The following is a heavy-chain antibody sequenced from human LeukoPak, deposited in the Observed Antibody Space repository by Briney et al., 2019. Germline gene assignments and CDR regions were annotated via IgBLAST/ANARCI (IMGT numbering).Heavy chain of an antibody. CDR1: GLTFSSYG. Sequence: GGSLRLSCAASGLTFSSYGMHWVRQAPGKGLEWVSSISSSSSYIYYADSVKGRFTISRDNAKNSLYLQMNSLRAEDTAVYYCARDLGYSSGPNYWGQGTRVTVSS. V-gene: IGHV3-21*01. CDR2: ISSSSSYI. D-gene: IGHD6-19*01. J-gene: IGHJ4*02. CDR3: ARDLGYSSGPNY.